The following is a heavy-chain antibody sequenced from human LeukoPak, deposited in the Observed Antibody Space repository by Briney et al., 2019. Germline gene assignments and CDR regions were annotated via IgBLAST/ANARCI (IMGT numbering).Heavy chain of an antibody. CDR3: VVDYDFVTGYHSDLGY. Sequence: GGSLTLSCAASGITFRSYAMRWLRQPPGKGLEWVSVITGSGDSTYYADSVKGRFTISRDNSKNTLDLQMNSLRAEDTAFYYCVVDYDFVTGYHSDLGYWGQGTLVTVSP. D-gene: IGHD3-9*01. J-gene: IGHJ4*02. CDR1: GITFRSYA. CDR2: ITGSGDST. V-gene: IGHV3-23*01.